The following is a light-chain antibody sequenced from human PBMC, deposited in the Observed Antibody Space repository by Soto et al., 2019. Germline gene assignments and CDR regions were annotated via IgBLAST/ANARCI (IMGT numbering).Light chain of an antibody. Sequence: EIVLTQSQVTLSLSPGEIATLSCRASQSVSTYLAWYQVKPGQAPRLLIYDASRRASGVPARFSGSGSGTDFTLTISSLEPEDFALYHCQQRNTGPPITFCQGTLLEIK. J-gene: IGKJ5*01. CDR1: QSVSTY. CDR3: QQRNTGPPIT. CDR2: DAS. V-gene: IGKV3-11*01.